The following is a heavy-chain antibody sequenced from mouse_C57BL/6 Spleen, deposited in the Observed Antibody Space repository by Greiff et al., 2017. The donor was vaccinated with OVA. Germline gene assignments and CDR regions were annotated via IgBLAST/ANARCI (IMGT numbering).Heavy chain of an antibody. Sequence: QVQLQQPGAELVRPGTSVKLSCKASGYTFTSYWMHWVKQRPGQGLEWIGVIDPSDSYTNYNQKFKGKATLTVDTSSSTAYMQLSSLTSEDSAVYYCAMSYYGSSLDYWGQGTTLTVSS. V-gene: IGHV1-59*01. CDR2: IDPSDSYT. J-gene: IGHJ2*01. CDR3: AMSYYGSSLDY. D-gene: IGHD1-1*01. CDR1: GYTFTSYW.